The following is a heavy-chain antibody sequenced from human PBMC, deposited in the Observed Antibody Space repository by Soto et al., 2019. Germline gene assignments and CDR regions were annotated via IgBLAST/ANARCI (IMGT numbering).Heavy chain of an antibody. D-gene: IGHD6-13*01. CDR2: ISAYNGSP. CDR1: DYTFTNYG. CDR3: ARGGDSSSWYFIS. V-gene: IGHV1-18*01. Sequence: ASVKVSCTASDYTFTNYGISWVRQAPGQGLEWMGWISAYNGSPNYAQKFQGRVTVTTDTSTSTAYMELRSLRSDDTAVYYCARGGDSSSWYFISWGQGTLVTVSS. J-gene: IGHJ5*02.